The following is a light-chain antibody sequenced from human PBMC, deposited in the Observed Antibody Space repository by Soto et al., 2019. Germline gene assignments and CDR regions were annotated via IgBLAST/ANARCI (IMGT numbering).Light chain of an antibody. CDR1: QGITNW. V-gene: IGKV1-5*01. CDR2: DAS. Sequence: DIQMTQSASSLSASVGDRVTITCRASQGITNWLAWYQQKPGKAPKLLIYDASSLESGVPSRFSGSGSGTEFTLTISSLQPDDFATYYCQQYNSYTWTFGQGTKVDIK. J-gene: IGKJ1*01. CDR3: QQYNSYTWT.